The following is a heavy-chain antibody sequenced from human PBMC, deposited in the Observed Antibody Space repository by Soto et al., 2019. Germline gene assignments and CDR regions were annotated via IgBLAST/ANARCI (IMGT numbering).Heavy chain of an antibody. J-gene: IGHJ6*02. V-gene: IGHV3-33*01. CDR2: IWYDGSNK. CDR1: GFTFSSYG. Sequence: QVQLVESGGGVVQPGRSLRLSCAASGFTFSSYGMHWVRQAPGKGLEWVAVIWYDGSNKYYADSVKGRFTISRDNSKNTLYLQRNSLRAEDTAVYYCAREGYGDYGKNYYYYGMDVWGQGTTVTVSS. CDR3: AREGYGDYGKNYYYYGMDV. D-gene: IGHD4-17*01.